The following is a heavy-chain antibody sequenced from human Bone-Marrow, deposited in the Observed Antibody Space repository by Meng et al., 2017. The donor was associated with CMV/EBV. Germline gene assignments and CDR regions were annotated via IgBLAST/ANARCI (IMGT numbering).Heavy chain of an antibody. CDR3: ARDLWAGSTDTGAFDI. CDR2: VSSTKSFI. Sequence: GGSLRLSCAASGFTVSSNYMSWVRQAPGKGLEWVSFVSSTKSFIYYGDSVKGRFTISRDNAKNSLYLQMNSLRAEDTAVYYCARDLWAGSTDTGAFDIWGQGKLVNVSS. CDR1: GFTVSSNY. J-gene: IGHJ3*02. D-gene: IGHD1-26*01. V-gene: IGHV3-21*01.